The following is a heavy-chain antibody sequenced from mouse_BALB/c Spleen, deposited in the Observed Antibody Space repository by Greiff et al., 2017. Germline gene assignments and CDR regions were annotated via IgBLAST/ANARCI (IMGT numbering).Heavy chain of an antibody. CDR1: GYTFTSYY. V-gene: IGHV1S56*01. J-gene: IGHJ4*01. CDR2: IYPGDGST. Sequence: QVQLKESGPELVKPGASVKMSCKASGYTFTSYYIHWVKQRPGQGLEWIGWIYPGDGSTKYNEKFKGKTTLTADKSSSTAYMLLSSLTSEDSAIYFCARSYGNYEYAMDYWGQGTSVTVSS. CDR3: ARSYGNYEYAMDY. D-gene: IGHD2-1*01.